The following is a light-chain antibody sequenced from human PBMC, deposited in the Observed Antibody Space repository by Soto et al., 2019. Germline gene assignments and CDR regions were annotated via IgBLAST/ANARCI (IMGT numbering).Light chain of an antibody. CDR2: EVS. Sequence: QSVLTQPASVSGSPGQSIAISCTGTSNDVGGYNYVSWYQQHPGKAPKVIISEVSNRPSGVSNRFSGSKSSNTASLTISGLQAEDEADYYCCSYTATNTLVFGGGTQLTVL. J-gene: IGLJ3*02. CDR3: CSYTATNTLV. CDR1: SNDVGGYNY. V-gene: IGLV2-14*01.